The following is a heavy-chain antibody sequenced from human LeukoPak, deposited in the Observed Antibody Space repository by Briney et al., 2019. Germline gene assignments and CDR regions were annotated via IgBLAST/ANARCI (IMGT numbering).Heavy chain of an antibody. Sequence: PSETLSLTCTVSGGSISSYYWSWIRQPAGKGLEWIGRIYTSGSTDYNPSLKSRVTMSVDTSKNQFSLKLSSVTAADTAVYYCAGGYSSGWYGDYWGQGTLVTVSS. CDR2: IYTSGST. CDR3: AGGYSSGWYGDY. J-gene: IGHJ4*02. D-gene: IGHD6-19*01. CDR1: GGSISSYY. V-gene: IGHV4-4*07.